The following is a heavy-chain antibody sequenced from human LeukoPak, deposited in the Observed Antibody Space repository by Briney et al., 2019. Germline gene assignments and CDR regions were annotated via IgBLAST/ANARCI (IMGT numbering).Heavy chain of an antibody. CDR2: ISGSGGST. D-gene: IGHD3-3*01. CDR3: ANPLRFLEWLPMDY. CDR1: GFTFSSYA. Sequence: PGGSLRLSCAASGFTFSSYAMSWVRQAPGKGLERVSAISGSGGSTYYADSVKGRFTISRDNSKNTLYLQMNSLRAEDTAVYYCANPLRFLEWLPMDYWGQGTLVTVSS. J-gene: IGHJ4*02. V-gene: IGHV3-23*01.